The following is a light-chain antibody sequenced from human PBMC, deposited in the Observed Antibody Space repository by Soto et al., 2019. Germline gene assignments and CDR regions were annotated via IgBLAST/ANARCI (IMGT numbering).Light chain of an antibody. CDR3: LQGTHWPHT. V-gene: IGKV2-30*01. CDR1: GSFVYSDGNTS. CDR2: EVS. Sequence: EVVMTQSPLPMPVTLGKLASLSCRSSGSFVYSDGNTSLNWFQQRPGQSTRRLIFEVSNRDSGVPDRFCGSASGTDFTLNISRVEAEEVGVYYCLQGTHWPHTVGKGTKVDI. J-gene: IGKJ1*01.